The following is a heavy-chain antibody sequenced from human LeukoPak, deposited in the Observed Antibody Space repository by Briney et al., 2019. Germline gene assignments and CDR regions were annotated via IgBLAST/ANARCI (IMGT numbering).Heavy chain of an antibody. J-gene: IGHJ4*02. V-gene: IGHV4-34*01. CDR3: ARGSKAAAGYYFDY. Sequence: SETLSLTCAVYGGSFSGYYRSWIRQPPGKGLEWIREINHSGSTNYNPSLKSRVTISVDTSKHQFSLKLSSVTAADTAVYYCARGSKAAAGYYFDYWGQGTLVTVSS. CDR1: GGSFSGYY. CDR2: INHSGST. D-gene: IGHD6-13*01.